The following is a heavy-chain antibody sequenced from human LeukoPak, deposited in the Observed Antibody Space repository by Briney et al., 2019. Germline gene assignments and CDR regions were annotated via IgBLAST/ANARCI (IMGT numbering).Heavy chain of an antibody. CDR1: GGSISSNSYY. V-gene: IGHV4-39*01. CDR3: ARGSRGYDILTGYYRGGWFDP. CDR2: IYYSGST. J-gene: IGHJ5*02. D-gene: IGHD3-9*01. Sequence: SETLSLTCAVSGGSISSNSYYWGWIRQPPGKGLEWIGSIYYSGSTYYNPSLKSRVTISVDTSKNQFSLKLSSVTAADTAVYYCARGSRGYDILTGYYRGGWFDPWGQGTLVTVSS.